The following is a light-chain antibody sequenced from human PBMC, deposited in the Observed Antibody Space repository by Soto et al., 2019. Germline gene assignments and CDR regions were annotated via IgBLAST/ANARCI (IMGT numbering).Light chain of an antibody. CDR1: SSDVGGYNY. CDR3: ISYTTSSTWV. V-gene: IGLV2-14*01. CDR2: EVS. J-gene: IGLJ3*02. Sequence: QSVLTQPASVSGSPGQSITISCTGTSSDVGGYNYVSWFQQHPGKAPKLMIYEVSNRPSGVSNRFSGSKSGNTASLTISGLQAEDEAEYYCISYTTSSTWVFGGGTKVTVL.